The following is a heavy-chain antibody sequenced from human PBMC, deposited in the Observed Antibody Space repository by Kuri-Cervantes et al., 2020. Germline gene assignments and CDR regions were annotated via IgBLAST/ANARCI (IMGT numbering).Heavy chain of an antibody. CDR3: AKGQDYSSSWHLNYYYYGMDV. V-gene: IGHV3-30*18. CDR2: ISYDGSNK. J-gene: IGHJ6*02. CDR1: GFTFSSYG. Sequence: GGSLRLSCAASGFTFSSYGMHWVRQAPGKGLEWVAVISYDGSNKYYADSVKGRFTISRDNSKNTLYLQMNSLRAEDTAVYYCAKGQDYSSSWHLNYYYYGMDVWGQGTTVTVSS. D-gene: IGHD6-13*01.